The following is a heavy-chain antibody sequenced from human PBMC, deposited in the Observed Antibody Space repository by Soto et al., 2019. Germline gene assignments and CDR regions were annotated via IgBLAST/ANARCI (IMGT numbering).Heavy chain of an antibody. V-gene: IGHV6-1*01. CDR2: TYYKSKWYN. J-gene: IGHJ4*02. CDR1: GDSVSSNSAA. CDR3: ARVASLLQPIDF. Sequence: SQTLSLTCAISGDSVSSNSAAWNWIRQSPSRGLEWLGRTYYKSKWYNDYAVSVNSRITVNPDTSKNQFSLRLNSVTPEDTAVYYCARVASLLQPIDFWGQGTPVTVSS. D-gene: IGHD4-4*01.